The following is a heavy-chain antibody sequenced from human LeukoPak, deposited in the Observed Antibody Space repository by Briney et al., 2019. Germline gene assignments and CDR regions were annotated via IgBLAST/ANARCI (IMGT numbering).Heavy chain of an antibody. CDR3: ARDPRSSIAARPDLYYFDY. CDR1: GFTFSSYS. Sequence: GGSLRLSCAASGFTFSSYSMNWVRQAPGKGLGWVSSISSSSSYIYYADSVKGRFTISRDNAKNSLYLQMNSLRAEDTAVYYCARDPRSSIAARPDLYYFDYWGQGTLVTVSS. V-gene: IGHV3-21*01. J-gene: IGHJ4*02. CDR2: ISSSSSYI. D-gene: IGHD6-6*01.